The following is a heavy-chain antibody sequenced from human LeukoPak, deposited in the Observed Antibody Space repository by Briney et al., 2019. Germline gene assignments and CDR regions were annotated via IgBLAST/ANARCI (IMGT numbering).Heavy chain of an antibody. CDR3: ARGGSYLSAFDI. CDR1: GFTFSSYA. CDR2: VSYDGINK. J-gene: IGHJ3*02. V-gene: IGHV3-30*14. D-gene: IGHD1-26*01. Sequence: GGSLRLSCAASGFTFSSYAMHWVRQAPDKGLEWVAVVSYDGINKYYADSVKGRFTISRDNSKNTLYLQMNSLRAEDTAVYYCARGGSYLSAFDIWGQGTMVTVSS.